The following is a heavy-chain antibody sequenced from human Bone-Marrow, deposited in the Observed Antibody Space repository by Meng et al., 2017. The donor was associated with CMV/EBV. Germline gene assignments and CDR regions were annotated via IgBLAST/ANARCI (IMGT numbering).Heavy chain of an antibody. V-gene: IGHV3-30*04. CDR1: GFTFSSYA. CDR3: ARDQRVYSSSPRTLYYYYYGMDV. D-gene: IGHD6-13*01. CDR2: ISYDGSNK. J-gene: IGHJ6*02. Sequence: GESLKISCAASGFTFSSYAMHWVRQAPGKGLEWVAVISYDGSNKYYADSVKGRFTISRDNSKNTLYLQMNSLRAEDTAVYYCARDQRVYSSSPRTLYYYYYGMDVWGQGTTVTVSS.